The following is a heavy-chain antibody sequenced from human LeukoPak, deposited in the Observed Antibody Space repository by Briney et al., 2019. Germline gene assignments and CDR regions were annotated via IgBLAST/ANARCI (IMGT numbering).Heavy chain of an antibody. Sequence: GGSPRLSCAASGFTFSSYGMHWVRQAPGKGLEWVAVIWYDGSNKYYADSVKGRFTISRDNSKNTLYLQMNSLRAEDTAVYYCARVSDFWSGYLLYWGQGTLVTVSS. CDR2: IWYDGSNK. CDR3: ARVSDFWSGYLLY. D-gene: IGHD3-3*01. CDR1: GFTFSSYG. V-gene: IGHV3-33*01. J-gene: IGHJ4*02.